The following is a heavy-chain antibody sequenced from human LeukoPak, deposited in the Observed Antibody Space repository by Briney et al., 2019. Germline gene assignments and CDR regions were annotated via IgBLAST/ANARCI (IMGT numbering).Heavy chain of an antibody. V-gene: IGHV1-2*02. CDR2: INPNSGGT. CDR3: ARDSTVTSWFDP. Sequence: ASVKVSCKASGYTFTGYYMHWVRQAPGQGLEWMGWINPNSGGTNYAQKFQGRVTMTRDTSISTAYMELRRLRSDDTAVYYCARDSTVTSWFDPWGQGTLVTVSS. CDR1: GYTFTGYY. J-gene: IGHJ5*02. D-gene: IGHD4-17*01.